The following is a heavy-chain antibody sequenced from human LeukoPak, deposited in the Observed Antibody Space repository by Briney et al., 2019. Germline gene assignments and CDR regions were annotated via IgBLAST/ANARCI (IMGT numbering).Heavy chain of an antibody. CDR2: ISPDGGNT. V-gene: IGHV3-64D*06. CDR1: GFTFSSYA. CDR3: VPKGTEGY. Sequence: GGSLRLSCSASGFTFSSYAMHWVRQAPGKGLEYVSAISPDGGNTYYADSVKGRFSISRDNSKNTLYLQMSSLRPEDTAVYYCVPKGTEGYWGQGTLVTVSS. J-gene: IGHJ4*02.